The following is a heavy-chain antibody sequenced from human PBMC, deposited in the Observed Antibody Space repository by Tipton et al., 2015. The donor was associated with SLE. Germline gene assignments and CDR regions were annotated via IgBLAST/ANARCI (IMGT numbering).Heavy chain of an antibody. J-gene: IGHJ5*02. V-gene: IGHV4-61*08. CDR1: GDSVSSGGYY. Sequence: TLSLTCTVSGDSVSSGGYYWTWIRQPPGKGLEWIGTIYYSGSTSYNPSLKSRVTISIDTSKNQFSLKLSSVTAADTAVYFCARASNYYDYNYFDPWGQGTLVTVSS. D-gene: IGHD3-22*01. CDR2: IYYSGST. CDR3: ARASNYYDYNYFDP.